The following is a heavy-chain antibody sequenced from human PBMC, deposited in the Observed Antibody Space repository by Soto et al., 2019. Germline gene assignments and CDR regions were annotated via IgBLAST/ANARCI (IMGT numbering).Heavy chain of an antibody. Sequence: LRLSCAASGFTFSSYGMHWVRQAPGKGLEWVAVISYDGSNKYYADSVKGRFTISRDNSKNTLYLQMNSLRAEDTAVYYCAKGGGGFPYYYYYYYGMDVWGQGTTVTVSS. V-gene: IGHV3-30*18. CDR3: AKGGGGFPYYYYYYYGMDV. D-gene: IGHD3-16*01. CDR2: ISYDGSNK. CDR1: GFTFSSYG. J-gene: IGHJ6*02.